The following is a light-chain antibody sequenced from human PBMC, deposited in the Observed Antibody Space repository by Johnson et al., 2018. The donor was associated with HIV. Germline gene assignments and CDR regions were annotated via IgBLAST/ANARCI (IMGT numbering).Light chain of an antibody. CDR3: GTWDTSLSPGGV. CDR2: ENT. CDR1: SSNIGNKY. J-gene: IGLJ1*01. V-gene: IGLV1-51*02. Sequence: SVLTQPPSVSAAPGQKVTISCSGSSSNIGNKYVSWYQQLPGTAPKLLIYENTKRPSGIPDRFSGSKSGTSATLGITALQTGDEADYYCGTWDTSLSPGGVFGSGTKVTVL.